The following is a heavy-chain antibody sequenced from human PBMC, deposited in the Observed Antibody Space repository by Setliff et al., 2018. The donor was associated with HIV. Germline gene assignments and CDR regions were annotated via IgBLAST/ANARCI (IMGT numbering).Heavy chain of an antibody. J-gene: IGHJ4*02. Sequence: SETLSLTCAVYGGSFSGYYWSWIRQPPGKGLEWIASIYHSGSTYYNPSLKSRVIISIDTSKNQFSLKLRSVTAADTAVYYCARDLGGPRNFDNWGQGTLVTVSS. CDR2: IYHSGST. CDR1: GGSFSGYY. CDR3: ARDLGGPRNFDN. D-gene: IGHD2-15*01. V-gene: IGHV4-34*01.